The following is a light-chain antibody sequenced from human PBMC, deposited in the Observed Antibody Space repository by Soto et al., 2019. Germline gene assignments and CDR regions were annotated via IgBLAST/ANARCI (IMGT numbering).Light chain of an antibody. CDR1: QSVLYSSNNKNY. V-gene: IGKV4-1*01. CDR3: KQYYSTPRT. Sequence: DIVMTQSPDSLAVSLGERATINCKSSQSVLYSSNNKNYLAWYQQKPGQPPKLLIYWASTRESGVPDRFSGSGSGTDFTLTISSLQAEDVAVYYCKQYYSTPRTVGQGTKVEIK. J-gene: IGKJ1*01. CDR2: WAS.